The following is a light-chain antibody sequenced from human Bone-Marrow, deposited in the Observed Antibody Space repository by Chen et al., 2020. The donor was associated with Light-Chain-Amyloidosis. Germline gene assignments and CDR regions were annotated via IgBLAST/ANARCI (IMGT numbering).Light chain of an antibody. CDR1: SSDVGGDNH. J-gene: IGLJ1*01. CDR3: SAYTITNTLV. CDR2: EVT. V-gene: IGLV2-14*01. Sequence: QSSLTQHASVSGSPGQSITISCTGTSSDVGGDNHVSWYQQHPDKAPKLMIYEVTNRPSWVQDRFSGSKSDNTASLTISGLQSEDEADYFCSAYTITNTLVFGSGTRVTVL.